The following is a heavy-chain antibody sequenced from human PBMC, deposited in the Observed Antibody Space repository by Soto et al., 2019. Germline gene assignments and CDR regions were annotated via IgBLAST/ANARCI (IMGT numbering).Heavy chain of an antibody. Sequence: EVQLLESGGGLVQPGGSLRLSCAASGFTFSNYVLSLVLQAPGKGLEWVSAISGTGGSTYYADSVKGRFTISRDNSKNTLYVQMNSLRVEDTAVYYCAKEGNRVRGPDYWGQGTLVTVSS. CDR1: GFTFSNYV. CDR3: AKEGNRVRGPDY. V-gene: IGHV3-23*01. D-gene: IGHD3-10*01. CDR2: ISGTGGST. J-gene: IGHJ4*02.